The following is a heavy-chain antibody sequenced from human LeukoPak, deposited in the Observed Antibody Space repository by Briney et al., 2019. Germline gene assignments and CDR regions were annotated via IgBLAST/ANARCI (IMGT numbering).Heavy chain of an antibody. Sequence: ASVKVSCKDSGYTFTGYGISWVRQAPGQGLEWMGWISAYNGNTNYAQKLQGRVTMTTETSTSTAYMELRSLRSDDTAVYYCARRVVGATDLFDYWGQGTLVTVSS. V-gene: IGHV1-18*01. D-gene: IGHD1-26*01. CDR1: GYTFTGYG. CDR3: ARRVVGATDLFDY. CDR2: ISAYNGNT. J-gene: IGHJ4*02.